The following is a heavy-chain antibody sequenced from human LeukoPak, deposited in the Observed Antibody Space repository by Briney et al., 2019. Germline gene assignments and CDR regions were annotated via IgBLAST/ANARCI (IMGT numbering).Heavy chain of an antibody. CDR3: ARHGAIPEY. V-gene: IGHV4-59*08. Sequence: SETLSLTCSVSGGSMGTYYWTWVRQPPGKGLEWIDYIYYRGSTNYNPSLKSRVTISEDTAKNQFSLKLTSVTAADTAVYYCARHGAIPEYWGQGSLVIVSS. CDR1: GGSMGTYY. CDR2: IYYRGST. J-gene: IGHJ4*02. D-gene: IGHD2-21*01.